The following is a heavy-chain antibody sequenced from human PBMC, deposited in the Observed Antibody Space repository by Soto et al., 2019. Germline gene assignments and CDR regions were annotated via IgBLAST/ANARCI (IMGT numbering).Heavy chain of an antibody. V-gene: IGHV3-23*01. Sequence: EVQLLESGGGLVQPGGSLRLSCAASGFSLNTYAMNWVRQAPGKGLESVSGISGSGGGTYYADSVRGRFTISRDNSNNTVFLQMNSLRAADTAVYYCLHIPVAGGGSRVFYSSAMDVWGQGTTVTVSS. CDR1: GFSLNTYA. J-gene: IGHJ6*02. CDR3: LHIPVAGGGSRVFYSSAMDV. D-gene: IGHD6-19*01. CDR2: ISGSGGGT.